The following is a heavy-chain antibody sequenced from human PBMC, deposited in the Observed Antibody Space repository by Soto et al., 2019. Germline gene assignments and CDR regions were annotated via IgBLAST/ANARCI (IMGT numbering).Heavy chain of an antibody. J-gene: IGHJ4*02. D-gene: IGHD4-17*01. CDR2: ISSNGGST. CDR3: ARASDYCDYEPYD. CDR1: GFTFSSYA. V-gene: IGHV3-64*01. Sequence: LRLSCAASGFTFSSYAMHWVRQAPGKGLEYVSAISSNGGSTYYANSVKGRFTISRDNSKNTLYLQMGSLRAEDMAVYYCARASDYCDYEPYDWGQGTLVTVSS.